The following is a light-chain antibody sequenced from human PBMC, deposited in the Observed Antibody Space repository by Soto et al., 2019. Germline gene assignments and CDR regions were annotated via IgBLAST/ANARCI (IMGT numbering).Light chain of an antibody. CDR3: QQYNIWWR. Sequence: ESGFTQSLTTLSVAPWKRATLSFRARQSVSSNLAWYQQQPSQCPTSLIYGAPTRATGIQARLCGSWSGTEFTLVLSVLQSEDFAVYYCQQYNIWWRLGSGTKVDIK. CDR2: GAP. CDR1: QSVSSN. V-gene: IGKV3-15*01. J-gene: IGKJ1*01.